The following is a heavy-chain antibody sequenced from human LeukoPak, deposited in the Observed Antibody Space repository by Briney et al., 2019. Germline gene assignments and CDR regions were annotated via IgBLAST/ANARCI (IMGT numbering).Heavy chain of an antibody. CDR2: ISSSSSYI. CDR1: GFTFSSYG. Sequence: PGGSLRLSCAASGFTFSSYGMHWVRQAPGKGLEWVSSISSSSSYIYYADSVKGRFTISRDNAKNSLYLQMNSLRAEDTAVYYCARDGPDYGYYFDYWGQGTLVTVSS. D-gene: IGHD4-17*01. V-gene: IGHV3-21*01. CDR3: ARDGPDYGYYFDY. J-gene: IGHJ4*02.